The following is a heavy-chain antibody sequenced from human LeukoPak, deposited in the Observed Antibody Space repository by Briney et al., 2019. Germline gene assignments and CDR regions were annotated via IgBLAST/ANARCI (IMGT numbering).Heavy chain of an antibody. Sequence: GESLKISCKGSGYSFTSYWIGWVRQMPGKGLEWMGIIYPGDSDTRYSPSFQGQVTISADKSISTAYLQWSSLKASDTAMYYCARLPEYNWNGENWFDPWGQGTLVTVSS. CDR2: IYPGDSDT. J-gene: IGHJ5*02. V-gene: IGHV5-51*01. CDR1: GYSFTSYW. CDR3: ARLPEYNWNGENWFDP. D-gene: IGHD1-20*01.